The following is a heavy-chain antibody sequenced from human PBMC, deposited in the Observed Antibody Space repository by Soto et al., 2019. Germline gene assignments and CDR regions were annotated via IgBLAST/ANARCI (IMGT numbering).Heavy chain of an antibody. J-gene: IGHJ4*02. V-gene: IGHV4-39*01. CDR3: ERHDTWKDKAMVLGVDY. CDR1: GGSISSSSNY. CDR2: IYYSGGT. Sequence: KPSETLSLTCTVSGGSISSSSNYWGWLRQPPGKGREGIGSIYYSGGTYYNPSLKSRVTISVETNKNQSSLKLSSVTGADTAVYYCERHDTWKDKAMVLGVDYWGQGTLVTVSS. D-gene: IGHD5-18*01.